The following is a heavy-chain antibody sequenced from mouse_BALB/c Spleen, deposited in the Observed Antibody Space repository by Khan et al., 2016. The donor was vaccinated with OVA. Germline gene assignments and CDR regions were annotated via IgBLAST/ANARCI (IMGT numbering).Heavy chain of an antibody. D-gene: IGHD2-10*02. V-gene: IGHV1S81*02. Sequence: QVQLQQSGAELVKPGASVKLSCKASAYTFTSYYMYWVKQRPGQGLEWIGGINPSTGGTNFNEKFKSKATLTVDKSSSTAYMQLSTLTSEDSAVYYCTRTGYGNPFAYWGQGTLVTVSA. CDR3: TRTGYGNPFAY. J-gene: IGHJ3*01. CDR1: AYTFTSYY. CDR2: INPSTGGT.